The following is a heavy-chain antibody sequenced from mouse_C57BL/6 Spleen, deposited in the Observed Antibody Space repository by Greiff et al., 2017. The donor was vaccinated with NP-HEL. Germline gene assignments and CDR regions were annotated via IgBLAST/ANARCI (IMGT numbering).Heavy chain of an antibody. CDR3: AKALYDYDGFAY. CDR1: GFTFSDYG. CDR2: ISSGSSTI. V-gene: IGHV5-17*01. D-gene: IGHD2-4*01. Sequence: EVMLVESGGGLVKPGGSLKLSCAASGFTFSDYGMHWVRQAPEKGLEWVAYISSGSSTIYYADTVKGRFTISRDNAKNTLFLQMTSLRSEDTAMYYCAKALYDYDGFAYWGQGTLVTVSA. J-gene: IGHJ3*01.